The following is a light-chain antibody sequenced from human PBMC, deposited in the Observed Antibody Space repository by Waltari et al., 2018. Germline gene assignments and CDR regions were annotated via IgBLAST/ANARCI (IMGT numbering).Light chain of an antibody. CDR1: QSVSSY. CDR2: DAS. CDR3: QQRSNWPLT. J-gene: IGKJ4*01. V-gene: IGKV3-11*01. Sequence: EIVLTQSPAPLSLSPGERATLPCRASQSVSSYLAWYQQKPGQAPRLLIYDASNRATGIPARFSGSGSGTDFTLTISSLEPEDLAVYYCQQRSNWPLTFGGGTKVDIK.